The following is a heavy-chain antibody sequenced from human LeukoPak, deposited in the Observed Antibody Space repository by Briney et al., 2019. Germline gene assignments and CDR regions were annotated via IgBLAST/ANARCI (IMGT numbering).Heavy chain of an antibody. J-gene: IGHJ3*02. Sequence: GGSLRLSCAASGFTFSVYAMSWVRRAPGKGLEWVSAISGSGDSTYYADSVKGRFTISRDNSKNTLYLQMNSLRAEDTAVYYCAKIGDLDAFDIWGQGTMVTVSS. CDR3: AKIGDLDAFDI. CDR2: ISGSGDST. V-gene: IGHV3-23*01. CDR1: GFTFSVYA. D-gene: IGHD4-17*01.